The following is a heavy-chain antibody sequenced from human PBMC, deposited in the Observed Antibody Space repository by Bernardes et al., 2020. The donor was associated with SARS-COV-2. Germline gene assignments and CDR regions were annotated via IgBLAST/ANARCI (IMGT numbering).Heavy chain of an antibody. J-gene: IGHJ4*02. D-gene: IGHD3-16*01. Sequence: SETLSLTCTVYGGSFSDYYWSWIRQPPGKGLEWIGEINHSGSTNYSPSLKSRVTISVDTSKNQFSLKLSSVTAADTAVYYCARGDLRADYWGQGTLVTVSS. V-gene: IGHV4-34*01. CDR1: GGSFSDYY. CDR2: INHSGST. CDR3: ARGDLRADY.